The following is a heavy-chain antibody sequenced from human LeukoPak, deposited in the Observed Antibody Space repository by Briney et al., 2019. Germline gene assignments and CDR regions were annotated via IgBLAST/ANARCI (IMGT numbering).Heavy chain of an antibody. CDR1: GGSISSSSYY. CDR3: ARGLTNDFWSGYHGFYFDY. CDR2: IYYSGST. J-gene: IGHJ4*02. Sequence: PSETLSLTCTVSGGSISSSSYYWSWIRQPPGKGLEWIGYIYYSGSTNYNPSLKSRVTISVDTSKNQFSLKLSSVTAADTAVYYCARGLTNDFWSGYHGFYFDYWGQGTLVTVSS. D-gene: IGHD3-3*01. V-gene: IGHV4-61*01.